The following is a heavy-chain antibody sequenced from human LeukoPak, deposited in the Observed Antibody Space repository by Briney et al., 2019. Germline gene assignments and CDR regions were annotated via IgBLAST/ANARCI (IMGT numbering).Heavy chain of an antibody. Sequence: GESLKISCKGSGYSFTSDWIGWVRQMPGKGLGWMGIIYPGDSETRYSPSFQGQVTISVDKSISTAYLQWSSLKASDTAMYYCARSPFRGVMVDYWGQGTLVTVSS. J-gene: IGHJ4*02. V-gene: IGHV5-51*01. D-gene: IGHD3-10*01. CDR1: GYSFTSDW. CDR2: IYPGDSET. CDR3: ARSPFRGVMVDY.